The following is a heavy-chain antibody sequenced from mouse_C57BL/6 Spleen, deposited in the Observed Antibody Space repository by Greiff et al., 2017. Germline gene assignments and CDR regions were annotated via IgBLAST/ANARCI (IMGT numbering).Heavy chain of an antibody. J-gene: IGHJ4*01. CDR3: ARDGGSSSAMDY. V-gene: IGHV7-1*01. CDR1: GFTFSDFY. D-gene: IGHD1-1*01. CDR2: SRNKANDYTT. Sequence: EVKLVESGGGLVQSGRSLRLSCATSGFTFSDFYMEWVRQAPGKGLEWIAASRNKANDYTTEYSASGKGRFIVSRDTSQSILYLRMIALRAEDTAIYYCARDGGSSSAMDYWGQGTSVTVSS.